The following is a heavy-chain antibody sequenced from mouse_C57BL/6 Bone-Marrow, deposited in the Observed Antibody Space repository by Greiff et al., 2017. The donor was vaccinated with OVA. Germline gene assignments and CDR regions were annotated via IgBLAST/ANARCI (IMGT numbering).Heavy chain of an antibody. CDR2: INYDGSSS. Sequence: EVKLVESEGGLVQPGSSMKLSCTASGFTFSDYYMAWVRQVPEKGLEWVANINYDGSSSYYLDSLKGRFIISRDNEENILYLQMSRLKSEDTDTDYCARGDDSNWYFDVWGTGTTLTVSS. D-gene: IGHD1-1*01. V-gene: IGHV5-16*01. J-gene: IGHJ1*03. CDR1: GFTFSDYY. CDR3: ARGDDSNWYFDV.